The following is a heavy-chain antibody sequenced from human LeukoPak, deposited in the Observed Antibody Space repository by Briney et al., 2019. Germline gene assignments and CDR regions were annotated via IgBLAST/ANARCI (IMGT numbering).Heavy chain of an antibody. CDR1: GGSISGYY. Sequence: SEALSLTCIVSGGSISGYYWSWIRQPPGRGLEWIGYISDTGTSIYNPSLKNRLSMLVDTSKNHFYLNLTSVTAADTAIYYCARTRTYLDYWGQGALVTVSS. J-gene: IGHJ4*02. D-gene: IGHD1-7*01. V-gene: IGHV4-59*01. CDR2: ISDTGTS. CDR3: ARTRTYLDY.